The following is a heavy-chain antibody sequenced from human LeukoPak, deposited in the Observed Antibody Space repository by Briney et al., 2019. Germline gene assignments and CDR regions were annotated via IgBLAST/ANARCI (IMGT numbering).Heavy chain of an antibody. J-gene: IGHJ5*02. CDR3: ARVMITFGGVIDYYWFDP. D-gene: IGHD3-16*02. Sequence: AQTLSLTCAVYGGSSSGYYWGWISQPPGKGLEWIGEIKHSGRTNYNPSLKSRVTISVDTSKYQFSLKLSSVTAADTAVYYCARVMITFGGVIDYYWFDPWGQGTLVTVSS. V-gene: IGHV4-34*01. CDR2: IKHSGRT. CDR1: GGSSSGYY.